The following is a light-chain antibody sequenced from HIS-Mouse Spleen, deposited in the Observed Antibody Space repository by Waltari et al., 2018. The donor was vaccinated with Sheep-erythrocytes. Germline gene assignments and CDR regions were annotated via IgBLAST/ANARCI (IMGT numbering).Light chain of an antibody. CDR1: ISYVGGYNY. CDR2: DVS. V-gene: IGLV2-11*01. J-gene: IGLJ1*01. CDR3: CSYAGSYNHV. Sequence: QSALTQPRSVSGSPGQSVTIPCTGTISYVGGYNYFSWYQPHPGKAPKLMIYDVSKRPSGVPDRFSGSKSGNTASLTISGLQAEDEADYYCCSYAGSYNHVFATGTKVTVL.